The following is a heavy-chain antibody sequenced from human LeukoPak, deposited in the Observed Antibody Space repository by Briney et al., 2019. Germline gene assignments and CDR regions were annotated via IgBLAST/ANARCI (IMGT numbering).Heavy chain of an antibody. CDR3: ARGGKQWRGGNYFDS. D-gene: IGHD6-19*01. CDR2: ITTGRGET. V-gene: IGHV1-3*03. CDR1: GYTFTDYA. J-gene: IGHJ4*02. Sequence: ASVKVSCKASGYTFTDYALHWVRQAPGQSLEWMGWITTGRGETRYSQEFQRRITFTRDTSASTVYMDLSDLRSEDTAVYYCARGGKQWRGGNYFDSWGQGTLVAVSS.